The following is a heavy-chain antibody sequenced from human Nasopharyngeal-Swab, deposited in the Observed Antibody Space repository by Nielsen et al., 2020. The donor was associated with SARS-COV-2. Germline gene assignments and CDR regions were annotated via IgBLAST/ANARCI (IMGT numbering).Heavy chain of an antibody. D-gene: IGHD7-27*01. CDR1: GYTFTGYY. CDR2: INPNSGGT. J-gene: IGHJ5*02. V-gene: IGHV1-2*04. CDR3: ARGVNWGSLDWFDP. Sequence: ASVKVSCKASGYTFTGYYMHWVRQAPGQGLEWMGWINPNSGGTNYAQKFQGWVTMTRDTSISTAYMELSRLRSADTAVYYCARGVNWGSLDWFDPWGQGTLVTVSS.